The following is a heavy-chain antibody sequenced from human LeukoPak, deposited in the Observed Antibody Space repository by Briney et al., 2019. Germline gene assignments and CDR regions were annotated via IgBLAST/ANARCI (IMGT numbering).Heavy chain of an antibody. CDR2: ISGSGGST. V-gene: IGHV3-23*01. D-gene: IGHD1-7*01. CDR1: GYTFSSYA. J-gene: IGHJ4*02. Sequence: GGSLRLSCAASGYTFSSYAMSWVRQAPGKGLEWVSAISGSGGSTYYADSVKGRFTISRDNSKNTLYLQMNSLRAEDTAVYYCAKLDWNFDYFDYWGQGTLVTVSS. CDR3: AKLDWNFDYFDY.